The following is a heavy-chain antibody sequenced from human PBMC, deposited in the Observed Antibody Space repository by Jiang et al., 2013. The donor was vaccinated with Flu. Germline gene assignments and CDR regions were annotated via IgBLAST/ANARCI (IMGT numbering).Heavy chain of an antibody. CDR1: GFAFSRYS. V-gene: IGHV3-30-3*01. J-gene: IGHJ4*02. CDR3: ARDNNHWTDFDF. Sequence: GGGVVQPGRSLRLSCEVSGFAFSRYSMHWVRQAPGKGLEWVAATSSGGTKNYYADSVKGHFTISRDNSKNRLFLQLDNLRPEDTAVYYCARDNNHWTDFDFWGQGTLVTVSS. CDR2: TSSGGTKN. D-gene: IGHD1-1*01.